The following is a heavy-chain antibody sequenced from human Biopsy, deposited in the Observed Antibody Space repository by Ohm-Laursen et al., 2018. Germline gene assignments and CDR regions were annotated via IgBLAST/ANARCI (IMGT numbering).Heavy chain of an antibody. CDR2: IFYSANT. Sequence: SETLSLTCPVSGVSINGGRYYWNWIRHHPGKGLEWIGNIFYSANTYYNPSLKSRVTISVDTSKNQFSLELSSVTAADTAVYYCARLGSGDYFPTFFDFWGQGALVTVSS. D-gene: IGHD5-12*01. CDR3: ARLGSGDYFPTFFDF. V-gene: IGHV4-31*03. J-gene: IGHJ4*02. CDR1: GVSINGGRYY.